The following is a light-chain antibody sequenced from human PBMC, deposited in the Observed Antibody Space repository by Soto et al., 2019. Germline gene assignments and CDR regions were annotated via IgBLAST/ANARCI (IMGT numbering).Light chain of an antibody. CDR1: QRVSSD. Sequence: EKVMTQAPATLSVTPGERATLSCRASQRVSSDLAWYQQKPGQAPRLLIYDASNRATGIPARFSGSGSGTDFTLTISSLEPEDFAVYHCQQRSSWPSFGQGTRLEI. V-gene: IGKV3-11*01. CDR2: DAS. J-gene: IGKJ5*01. CDR3: QQRSSWPS.